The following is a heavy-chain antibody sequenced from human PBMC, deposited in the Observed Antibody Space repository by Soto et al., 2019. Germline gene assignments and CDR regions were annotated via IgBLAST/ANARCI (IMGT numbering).Heavy chain of an antibody. CDR3: ARDVLGDEDY. J-gene: IGHJ4*02. CDR2: ISSSSSYI. V-gene: IGHV3-21*01. D-gene: IGHD1-26*01. CDR1: GFPFSSYI. Sequence: GGSQSLSCASSGFPFSSYIRNLVRQAPGKGLEWVSSISSSSSYIYYADSVKGRFTISRDNAKNSLYLQMNSLRAEDTAVYYCARDVLGDEDYWGQGTLVTVSS.